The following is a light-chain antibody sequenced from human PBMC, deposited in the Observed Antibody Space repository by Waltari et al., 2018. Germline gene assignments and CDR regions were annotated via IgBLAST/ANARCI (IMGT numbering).Light chain of an antibody. V-gene: IGKV4-1*01. CDR1: QSVLSSSNNKNY. CDR2: WAS. J-gene: IGKJ4*01. CDR3: QQYYSTPPT. Sequence: DIVMTQSPDSLAVSLGERATINCKSSQSVLSSSNNKNYLAWYQQKPGQPPKLLIYWASTRESGVPDRFSGSGSGTDFTLTISSLQAEDVSVYYCQQYYSTPPTFGGGNKVEIK.